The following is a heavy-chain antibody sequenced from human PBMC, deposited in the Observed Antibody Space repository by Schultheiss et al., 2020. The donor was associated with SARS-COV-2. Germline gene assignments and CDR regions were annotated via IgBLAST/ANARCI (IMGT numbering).Heavy chain of an antibody. CDR1: GYTFTGYY. D-gene: IGHD5-24*01. Sequence: ASVKVSCKASGYTFTGYYMHWVRQAPGQGLEWMGWINPNSGGTNYAQKFQGRVTITADKSTSTAYMELSSLRSEDTAVYYCAREGAQRDGYKAIDYWGQGTLVTVSS. J-gene: IGHJ4*02. CDR3: AREGAQRDGYKAIDY. V-gene: IGHV1-2*02. CDR2: INPNSGGT.